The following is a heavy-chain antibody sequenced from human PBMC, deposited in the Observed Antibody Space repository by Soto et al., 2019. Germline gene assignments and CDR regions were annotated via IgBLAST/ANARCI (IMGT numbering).Heavy chain of an antibody. Sequence: QVQLVQSGAEVKKPGSSVKVSCKASGGTFSSYTISWVRQAPGQGLEWMGRIIPSLGIATYAQKFQGRVTNTEDKXXSXAXVKLSSRRWEHTAVYYCARAWEDYYASGSYPGRFDPWGQGTLVTVSS. CDR1: GGTFSSYT. J-gene: IGHJ5*02. D-gene: IGHD3-10*01. CDR2: IIPSLGIA. V-gene: IGHV1-69*02. CDR3: ARAWEDYYASGSYPGRFDP.